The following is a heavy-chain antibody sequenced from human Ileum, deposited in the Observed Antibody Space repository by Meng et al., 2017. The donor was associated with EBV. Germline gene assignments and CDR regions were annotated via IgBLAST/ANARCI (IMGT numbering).Heavy chain of an antibody. Sequence: QVALQESDPGWVHPYHALSLTCAVSGVSISSGYFHWSWIRQPPGKGLEWIGHSGSTSYNPSLRSRVTISVDTSKNQFSLKVDSATAGDTAVYYCVSYAVGAGGIGYWGQGILVTVSS. D-gene: IGHD1-26*01. V-gene: IGHV4-30-4*01. CDR1: GVSISSGYFH. CDR2: HSGST. CDR3: VSYAVGAGGIGY. J-gene: IGHJ4*02.